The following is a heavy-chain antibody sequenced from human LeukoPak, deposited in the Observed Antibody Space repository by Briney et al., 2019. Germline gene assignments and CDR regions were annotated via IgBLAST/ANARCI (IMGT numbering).Heavy chain of an antibody. CDR1: GGTFSSYA. CDR3: ARDLVPAASGGWFDP. CDR2: IIPLFATA. Sequence: SVKVSCKASGGTFSSYALSWVRQAPGQGLEWMGGIIPLFATANYAQNFQGRVTLTMDESTNTGYMELSSLRSKDTAVYYCARDLVPAASGGWFDPWGQGTLVTVSS. D-gene: IGHD2-2*01. J-gene: IGHJ5*02. V-gene: IGHV1-69*05.